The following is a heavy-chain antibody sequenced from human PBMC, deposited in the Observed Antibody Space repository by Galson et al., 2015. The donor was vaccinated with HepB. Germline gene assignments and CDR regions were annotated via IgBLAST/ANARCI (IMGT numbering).Heavy chain of an antibody. J-gene: IGHJ4*02. D-gene: IGHD3-16*02. Sequence: PALVKPTQTLTLTCTFSGFSLSSSGVGVGWIRQPPGKALEWLALISWNDDKHYSPSLKSRVTITKDTSKNQVVLTMTNMDPVDTATYYCVRADQDYVWGTYRFFDYWGQGILVTVSS. CDR3: VRADQDYVWGTYRFFDY. CDR2: ISWNDDK. CDR1: GFSLSSSGVG. V-gene: IGHV2-5*01.